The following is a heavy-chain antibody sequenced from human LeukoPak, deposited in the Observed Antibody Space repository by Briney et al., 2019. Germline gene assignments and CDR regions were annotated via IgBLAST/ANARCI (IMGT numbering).Heavy chain of an antibody. CDR1: GYTFTSYS. J-gene: IGHJ4*02. CDR3: ARGGAFTYSTSWLNQKKVAQGMYDY. D-gene: IGHD6-13*01. CDR2: INSSGGST. Sequence: GASVKVSCKVSGYTFTSYSMHWVRQAPGQGLEWMGLINSSGGSTTYAQKFQGRVTMTRDTSTSTVYMELSSLRSEDTAVFYCARGGAFTYSTSWLNQKKVAQGMYDYWGQGTLVTVSS. V-gene: IGHV1-46*01.